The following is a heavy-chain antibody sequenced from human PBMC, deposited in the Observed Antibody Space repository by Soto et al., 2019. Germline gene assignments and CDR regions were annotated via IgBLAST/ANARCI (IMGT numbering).Heavy chain of an antibody. D-gene: IGHD6-19*01. J-gene: IGHJ5*02. V-gene: IGHV4-4*07. CDR1: GASITTKY. Sequence: QVQLQESGPGLVKPSETLSLICSVSGASITTKYWNWIRQPAGKGLEWLGRIYVSGATSYNPSLMILLTMSVDPSKTQFSLKLKSVTAADTAVYYCARDVGHGGWNPNWFDPWGQGILVSVSS. CDR2: IYVSGAT. CDR3: ARDVGHGGWNPNWFDP.